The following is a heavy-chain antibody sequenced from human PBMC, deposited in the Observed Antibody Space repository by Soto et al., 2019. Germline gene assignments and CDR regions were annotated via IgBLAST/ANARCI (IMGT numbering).Heavy chain of an antibody. CDR1: GFTFSYYY. CDR2: SSNSGTFA. V-gene: IGHV3-11*06. Sequence: GGSLRLSCAASGFTFSYYYMSGVRQAPGRGLEWISYSSNSGTFARYATSVKGRFSISRDNANNSLYLEMNSLRVEDMAVYYCARSGDNFNVLDYWGQGTPVTVSS. J-gene: IGHJ4*02. D-gene: IGHD1-1*01. CDR3: ARSGDNFNVLDY.